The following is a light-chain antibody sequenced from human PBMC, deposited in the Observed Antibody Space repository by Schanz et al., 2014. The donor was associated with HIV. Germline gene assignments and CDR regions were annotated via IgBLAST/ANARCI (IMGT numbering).Light chain of an antibody. CDR2: EVS. CDR3: SSYTSSSTLDVV. J-gene: IGLJ2*01. CDR1: RSDIGNYDF. Sequence: QSALTQPPSASGSPGQSVTISCTGTRSDIGNYDFVSWYQQYPGKAPRLIIHEVSKRPSGVPARFSGSKSGNTASLTVSGLQAEDEADYYCSSYTSSSTLDVVFGGGTKLTVL. V-gene: IGLV2-8*01.